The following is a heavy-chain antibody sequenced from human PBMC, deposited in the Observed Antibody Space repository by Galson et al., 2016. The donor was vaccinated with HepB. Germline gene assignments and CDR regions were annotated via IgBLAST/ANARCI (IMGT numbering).Heavy chain of an antibody. V-gene: IGHV1-18*01. Sequence: VSCKASGYTFRSHGISWVRQAPGQGLEWMGWISANSGDTQYSQKVQGRVTMTADASTTTAYMELRSLRSDDTAVYYCARDKRHGLDVWGQGTTVTVSS. D-gene: IGHD1-1*01. CDR2: ISANSGDT. CDR1: GYTFRSHG. CDR3: ARDKRHGLDV. J-gene: IGHJ6*02.